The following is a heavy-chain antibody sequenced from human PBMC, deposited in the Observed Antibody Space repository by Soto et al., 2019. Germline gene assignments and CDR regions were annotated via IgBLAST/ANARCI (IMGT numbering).Heavy chain of an antibody. V-gene: IGHV1-69*01. D-gene: IGHD2-2*01. J-gene: IGHJ6*02. CDR2: IIPIVGSA. Sequence: QVQLVQSGAEVKKPGSSVKVSCKASGGTFSSYAISWVRQAPGQGLEWMGGIIPIVGSANYAQKFQGRVTITAEESTSTAYIELSSLRSEDTAVYYCARSQGSSTSLEIYYYYYYGMDVWGQGTTVTVSS. CDR1: GGTFSSYA. CDR3: ARSQGSSTSLEIYYYYYYGMDV.